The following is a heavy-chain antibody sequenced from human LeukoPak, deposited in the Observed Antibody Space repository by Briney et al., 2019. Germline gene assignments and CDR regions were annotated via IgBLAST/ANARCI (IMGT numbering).Heavy chain of an antibody. V-gene: IGHV3-21*01. CDR2: ISSSSSYI. D-gene: IGHD4-23*01. J-gene: IGHJ4*02. CDR1: GFIVSSNY. CDR3: ARVVTVAFFDY. Sequence: GGSLRLSCAAPGFIVSSNYMSWVRQAPGKGLEWVSSISSSSSYIYYADSVKGRFTISRDNAKNSLYLQMNSLRAEDTAVYYCARVVTVAFFDYWGQGTLVTVSS.